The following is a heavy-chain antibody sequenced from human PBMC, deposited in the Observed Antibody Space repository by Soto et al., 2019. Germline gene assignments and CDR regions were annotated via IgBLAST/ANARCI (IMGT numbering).Heavy chain of an antibody. CDR1: GYSLTSYW. Sequence: PGESLKISCKGSGYSLTSYWIGWVRQMPGKGLEWMGIIYPGDSDTRYSPSFEGQVTISVDKSISTAYLQWSSLRASDTAMYYCARRCTMYGDFAYWGQGTLVTVSS. CDR2: IYPGDSDT. J-gene: IGHJ4*02. D-gene: IGHD3-10*02. CDR3: ARRCTMYGDFAY. V-gene: IGHV5-51*01.